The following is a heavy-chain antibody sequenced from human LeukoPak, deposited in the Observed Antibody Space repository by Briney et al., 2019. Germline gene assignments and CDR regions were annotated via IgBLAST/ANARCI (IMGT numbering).Heavy chain of an antibody. V-gene: IGHV3-23*01. CDR3: ATDTCGDCLYYFDY. CDR2: ISGSGGST. Sequence: PGGSLRLSCAASGFTFSSYAMSWVRQAPGKGLEWVSAISGSGGSTYYADSVKGRFTISRDNSKNTLYPQMNSLRAEDTAVYYCATDTCGDCLYYFDYWGQGTLVTVSS. D-gene: IGHD2-21*02. J-gene: IGHJ4*02. CDR1: GFTFSSYA.